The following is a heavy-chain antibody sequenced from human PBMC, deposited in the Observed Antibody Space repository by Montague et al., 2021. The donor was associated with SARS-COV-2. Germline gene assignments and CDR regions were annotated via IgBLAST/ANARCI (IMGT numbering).Heavy chain of an antibody. Sequence: SETLSLTCTVAGDSISNTVYYWGWIRQPPGKRLEWIGTIYHTGITHYNPSLKSRVTLSVDTSKNQLSLNVTSVTAADTAVYFCVRVAWFGELSLADYWGQGTLVAVSS. J-gene: IGHJ4*02. CDR3: VRVAWFGELSLADY. CDR1: GDSISNTVYY. CDR2: IYHTGIT. D-gene: IGHD3-10*01. V-gene: IGHV4-39*07.